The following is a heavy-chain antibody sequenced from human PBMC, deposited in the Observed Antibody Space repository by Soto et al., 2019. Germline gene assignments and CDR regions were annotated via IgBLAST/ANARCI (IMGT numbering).Heavy chain of an antibody. D-gene: IGHD2-2*01. CDR3: AREDRYCSSTSCFNWFDP. CDR2: IYYSGST. J-gene: IGHJ5*02. V-gene: IGHV4-59*01. Sequence: SETLSLTCTVSGGSISSYYWSWIRQPPGKGLEWIGYIYYSGSTNYNPSLKSRVTISVDTSKNQFSLKLSSVTAADTAVYYCAREDRYCSSTSCFNWFDPWGQGTLVTVSS. CDR1: GGSISSYY.